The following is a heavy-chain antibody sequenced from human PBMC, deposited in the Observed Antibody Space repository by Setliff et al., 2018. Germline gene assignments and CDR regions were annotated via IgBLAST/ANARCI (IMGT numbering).Heavy chain of an antibody. CDR3: ARGPDYDYVWGIPIDI. J-gene: IGHJ3*02. CDR2: INHSGST. Sequence: PSETLSLTCAVYGGSFSGYYWSWIRQPPGKGLEWIGEINHSGSTNYNPSLKSRVTISVDTSKDLFYLKVSSVTAADTAVYYRARGPDYDYVWGIPIDIWGQGTMVTVSS. CDR1: GGSFSGYY. D-gene: IGHD3-16*01. V-gene: IGHV4-34*01.